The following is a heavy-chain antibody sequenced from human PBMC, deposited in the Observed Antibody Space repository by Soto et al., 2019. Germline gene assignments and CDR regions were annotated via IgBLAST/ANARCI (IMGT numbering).Heavy chain of an antibody. D-gene: IGHD3-3*01. CDR2: MHHSGTA. Sequence: SETLSLTCSVSGASITSDYWSWIRQPPEKGLEWIGYMHHSGTANYNPSLKSRVAISVDTSKNQFSLKLNSVTAADTAVYYCARYYDFWTGLDYWGQGTLVTVSS. V-gene: IGHV4-59*08. CDR1: GASITSDY. J-gene: IGHJ4*02. CDR3: ARYYDFWTGLDY.